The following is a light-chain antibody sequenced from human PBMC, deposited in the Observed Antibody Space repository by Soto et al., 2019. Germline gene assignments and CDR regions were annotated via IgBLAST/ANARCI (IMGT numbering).Light chain of an antibody. Sequence: EIVLTQSPGTLSLSPGERATLSCRASQSVSSSYLAWYQQKPGQAPRLLIYRASSRATGIPDRFSGSGSGTDFTLTISRLEPEDFAVYYCQQYCSSPPMYTFGQGTKLEIK. V-gene: IGKV3-20*01. J-gene: IGKJ2*01. CDR3: QQYCSSPPMYT. CDR1: QSVSSSY. CDR2: RAS.